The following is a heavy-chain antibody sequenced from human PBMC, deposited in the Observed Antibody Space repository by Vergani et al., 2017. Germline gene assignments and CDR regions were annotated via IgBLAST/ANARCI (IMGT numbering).Heavy chain of an antibody. D-gene: IGHD3-22*01. J-gene: IGHJ4*02. CDR2: ISGSGGST. V-gene: IGHV3-23*01. Sequence: EVQLLESGGGLVQPGGSLRLSCAASGFTFSSYAMSWVRQAPGKGVEWVSAISGSGGSTYYADSVKGRFTISRDNSKNTLYLQMNSLRAEDTAVYYCAKDEYYYDSSGYYYASIYFDYWGEGTLVTVSS. CDR3: AKDEYYYDSSGYYYASIYFDY. CDR1: GFTFSSYA.